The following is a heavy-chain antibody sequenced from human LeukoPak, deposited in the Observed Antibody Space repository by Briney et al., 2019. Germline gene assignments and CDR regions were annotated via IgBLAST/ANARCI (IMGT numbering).Heavy chain of an antibody. V-gene: IGHV3-23*01. CDR3: VGCSGGTCSGIWLVP. CDR1: GFTFSTYS. J-gene: IGHJ5*02. CDR2: ISGSGGGT. Sequence: GGSLRLSCAASGFTFSTYSMSWVRQAPGKGLEWVSAISGSGGGTLYADSVKGRFTISRDNSKNTLYLQMNSLRVEDTAVYHGVGCSGGTCSGIWLVPWGQGTLVTVCS. D-gene: IGHD2-15*01.